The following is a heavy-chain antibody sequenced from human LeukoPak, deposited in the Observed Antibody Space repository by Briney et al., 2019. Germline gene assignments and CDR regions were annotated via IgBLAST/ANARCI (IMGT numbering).Heavy chain of an antibody. CDR2: ISAYNGNT. CDR3: ARDTNYYGSGSYGY. CDR1: GYTFTSYG. D-gene: IGHD3-10*01. V-gene: IGHV1-18*01. Sequence: GASVKVSCKASGYTFTSYGISWVRQAPGQGLEWMGWISAYNGNTNYAQKFQGRVTITADESTSTAYMELSSLRSEDTAVYYCARDTNYYGSGSYGYWGQGTLVTISS. J-gene: IGHJ4*02.